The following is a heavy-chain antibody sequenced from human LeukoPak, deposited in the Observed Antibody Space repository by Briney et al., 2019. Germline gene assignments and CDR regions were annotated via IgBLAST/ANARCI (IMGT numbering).Heavy chain of an antibody. CDR1: GFTFSNYA. Sequence: GGSLRLSCAASGFTFSNYAMSWVRQAPEKGLEWVSGISGGGGSTYSADSVKGRFTISRDKPKNTLYLQMNSLRAEDTAVYYCAKDGFGYYDSSGYYDYWGQGTLVTVSS. D-gene: IGHD3-22*01. J-gene: IGHJ4*02. V-gene: IGHV3-23*01. CDR2: ISGGGGST. CDR3: AKDGFGYYDSSGYYDY.